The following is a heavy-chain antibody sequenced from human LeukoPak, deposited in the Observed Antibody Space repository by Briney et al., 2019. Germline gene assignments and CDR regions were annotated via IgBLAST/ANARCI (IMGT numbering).Heavy chain of an antibody. J-gene: IGHJ4*02. Sequence: PSETLSLTCAVYGGSFSGYYWSWIRQPPGKGLEWIGEINHSGSTNYNPSLKSRVTISVDTSKNQFSLKLSSVTAADTAVYYCAREARDYVWGSYRSSFDYWGQGTLVTVSS. V-gene: IGHV4-34*01. CDR3: AREARDYVWGSYRSSFDY. CDR2: INHSGST. CDR1: GGSFSGYY. D-gene: IGHD3-16*02.